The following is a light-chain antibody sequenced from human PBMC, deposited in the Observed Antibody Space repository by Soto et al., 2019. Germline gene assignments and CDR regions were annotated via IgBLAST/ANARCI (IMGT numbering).Light chain of an antibody. CDR3: SSYVGNDNLGL. CDR2: EVN. J-gene: IGLJ2*01. Sequence: QSVLTQPPSASGSPGQSVTISCTGTSSDVGGYDYVSWYQQHPGKAPKLMIYEVNKRPSGVPDRFSGSKSGNTASLTVSGLQAEDEADYYCSSYVGNDNLGLFGGGTKVTVL. V-gene: IGLV2-8*01. CDR1: SSDVGGYDY.